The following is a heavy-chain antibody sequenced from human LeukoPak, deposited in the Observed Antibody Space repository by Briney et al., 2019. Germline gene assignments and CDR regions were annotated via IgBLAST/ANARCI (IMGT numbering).Heavy chain of an antibody. CDR1: GGSISSYY. Sequence: PSETLSLTCTVSGGSISSYYWSWIRQPPGKGLEWIGYIYYSGSTNYNPSLKSRVTISVDTSKNQFSLKLSSVTAADTAGYYCATGIAVAGPTNFDYWGQGTLVTVSS. CDR2: IYYSGST. J-gene: IGHJ4*02. CDR3: ATGIAVAGPTNFDY. V-gene: IGHV4-59*01. D-gene: IGHD6-19*01.